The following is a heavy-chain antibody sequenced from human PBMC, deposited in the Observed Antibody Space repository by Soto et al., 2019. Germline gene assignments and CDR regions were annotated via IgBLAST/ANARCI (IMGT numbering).Heavy chain of an antibody. V-gene: IGHV3-23*01. CDR2: ISNSGVDT. Sequence: EVQLLESGRGLVQPGGSLRLSCAASGFTFSSHAMSWVRQAPGKGLEWVSGISNSGVDTFYADSVKGRFTVSRDNSKNTLYLQMNSLRVEDTAVYYCAKGRFNFDYWGQGTLVTVSS. CDR1: GFTFSSHA. J-gene: IGHJ4*02. CDR3: AKGRFNFDY.